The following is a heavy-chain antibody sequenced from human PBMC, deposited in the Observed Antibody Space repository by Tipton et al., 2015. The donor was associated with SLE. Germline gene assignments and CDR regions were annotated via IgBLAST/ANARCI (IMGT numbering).Heavy chain of an antibody. CDR3: TRDTRGYSDS. J-gene: IGHJ4*02. CDR1: GFTFSAHA. Sequence: SLRLSCATSGFTFSAHAMNWVRQAPGRGLEWVSTIDSGSGGYSYYADAVKGRFTISRDNFKNTLFLQRNNLRAEDTATYFCTRDTRGYSDSWGQGALVTDSS. D-gene: IGHD5-18*01. CDR2: IDSGSGGYS. V-gene: IGHV3-23*01.